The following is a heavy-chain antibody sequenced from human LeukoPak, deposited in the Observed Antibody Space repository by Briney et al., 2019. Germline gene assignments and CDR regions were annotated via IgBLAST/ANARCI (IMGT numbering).Heavy chain of an antibody. Sequence: GGSLRLSCVVSGFTFSSYSVIWVRQAPGKGLQWVANMKKDGSETNYGDSVKGRFTISRDNAKNSLYLQMNSLRAEDTAVYYCGRHRSGSGTYFIDHWGQGTLVSVSS. D-gene: IGHD3-10*01. CDR1: GFTFSSYS. CDR2: MKKDGSET. J-gene: IGHJ4*02. CDR3: GRHRSGSGTYFIDH. V-gene: IGHV3-7*01.